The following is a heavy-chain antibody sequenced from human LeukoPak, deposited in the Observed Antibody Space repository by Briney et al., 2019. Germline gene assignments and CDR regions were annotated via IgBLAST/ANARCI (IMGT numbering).Heavy chain of an antibody. V-gene: IGHV3-23*01. CDR2: ISGSGGSS. Sequence: GGSLRLSCAASGFTFSSYAMSWVSQAPGKGLEWVSAISGSGGSSYYADSVKGRFTISRDNSKNTLYLQINSLRAEDTAVYYCAKDARDYADYGPLGAFDIWGQGTMVTVSS. CDR3: AKDARDYADYGPLGAFDI. J-gene: IGHJ3*02. D-gene: IGHD4-17*01. CDR1: GFTFSSYA.